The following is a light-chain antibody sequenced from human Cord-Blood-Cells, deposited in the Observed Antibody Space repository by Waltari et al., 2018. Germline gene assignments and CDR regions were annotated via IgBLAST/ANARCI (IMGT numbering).Light chain of an antibody. V-gene: IGLV2-11*01. CDR2: DVS. CDR3: CSYAGSFYV. J-gene: IGLJ1*01. Sequence: QSALTQPRSVSGSPGQSVTISCTGTSRDVGGYNYVSWYQQHPGNAPKLMIYDVSKRPSGVPDRFSGSKSGNTASLTISGLQAEDEADYYCCSYAGSFYVFGTGTKVTVL. CDR1: SRDVGGYNY.